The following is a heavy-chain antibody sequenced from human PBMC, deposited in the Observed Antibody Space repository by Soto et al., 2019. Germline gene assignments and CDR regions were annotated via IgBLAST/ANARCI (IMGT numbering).Heavy chain of an antibody. D-gene: IGHD2-2*01. J-gene: IGHJ4*02. CDR2: INHSGST. CDR1: GGSFSGYY. V-gene: IGHV4-34*01. CDR3: ARGQNPYIVVVPAPHYDY. Sequence: PSETLSLTCSVFGGSFSGYYWTWIRQAPGKGLEWIGEINHSGSTNYHPSLKTRVTISVDTSKNQFSLRLSSVTAADTALYYCARGQNPYIVVVPAPHYDYWGQGTLVTVSS.